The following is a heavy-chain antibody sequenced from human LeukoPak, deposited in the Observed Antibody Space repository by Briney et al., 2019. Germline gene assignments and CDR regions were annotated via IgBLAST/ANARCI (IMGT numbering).Heavy chain of an antibody. CDR2: MYYSGST. Sequence: KPSETLSLTCTVSGGSISSSSYYWVWIRQPPGKGLEWLGSMYYSGSTYYTPSLKSRVTISVDTSKSQFSLKLSSVTAADTAVYFCARSAAVGAVARFDYWGQGTLVTVS. D-gene: IGHD6-19*01. CDR3: ARSAAVGAVARFDY. V-gene: IGHV4-39*01. CDR1: GGSISSSSYY. J-gene: IGHJ4*02.